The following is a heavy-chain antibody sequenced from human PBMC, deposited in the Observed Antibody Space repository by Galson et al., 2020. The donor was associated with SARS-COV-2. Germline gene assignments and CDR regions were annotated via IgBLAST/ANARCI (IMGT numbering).Heavy chain of an antibody. CDR1: GFTFSSYW. D-gene: IGHD2-2*01. Sequence: TGGSLRLSCAASGFTFSSYWMSWVRQAPGKGLEWVANIKQDGSEKYYVDSVKGRFTISRDNAKNSLYLQMNSLRAEDTAVYYCARDTICEGTSCYYYGMDVWGQGTTVTVSS. V-gene: IGHV3-7*01. CDR3: ARDTICEGTSCYYYGMDV. CDR2: IKQDGSEK. J-gene: IGHJ6*02.